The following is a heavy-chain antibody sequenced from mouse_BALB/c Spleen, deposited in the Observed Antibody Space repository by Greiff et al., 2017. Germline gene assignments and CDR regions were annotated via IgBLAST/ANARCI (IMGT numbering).Heavy chain of an antibody. J-gene: IGHJ4*01. CDR2: ISSGGSYT. CDR3: ARQGPDYPTMDY. CDR1: GFTFSSYA. Sequence: EVQGVESGGGLVKPGGSLKLSCAASGFTFSSYAMSWVRQTPEKRLEWVATISSGGSYTYYPDSVKGRFTISRDNAKNTLYLQMSSLRSEDTAMYYCARQGPDYPTMDYWGQGTSVTVSS. V-gene: IGHV5-9-3*01. D-gene: IGHD2-4*01.